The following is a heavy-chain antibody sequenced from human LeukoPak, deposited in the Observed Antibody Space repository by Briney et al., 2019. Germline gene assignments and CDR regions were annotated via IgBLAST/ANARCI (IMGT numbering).Heavy chain of an antibody. V-gene: IGHV4-59*01. CDR1: GGSISSYY. D-gene: IGHD2-21*02. CDR2: IYYSGST. CDR3: ARVVVTAVGYNAFDI. J-gene: IGHJ3*02. Sequence: SETLSLTCTVSGGSISSYYWSWIRQPPGKGLEWIGYIYYSGSTNYNPSLKSRVTISVDTSKNHFSLKLSSVTAADTAVYYCARVVVTAVGYNAFDIWGQGTMVTASS.